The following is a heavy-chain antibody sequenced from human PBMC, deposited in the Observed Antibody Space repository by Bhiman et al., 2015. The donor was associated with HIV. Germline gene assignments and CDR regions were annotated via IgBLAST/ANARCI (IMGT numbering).Heavy chain of an antibody. CDR1: GFTFSYYN. CDR3: ARGYTYGHGRHGFDY. CDR2: ISSTSTNI. V-gene: IGHV3-21*01. Sequence: EVHLVESGGGLVQAGESLRLSCAASGFTFSYYNMNWVRQAPGKGLEWVSLISSTSTNIFYADSVKGRFTISRDNAKKSMFLQMNSLRAEDTAVYYCARGYTYGHGRHGFDYWGQGIVVTVSS. J-gene: IGHJ4*02. D-gene: IGHD5-18*01.